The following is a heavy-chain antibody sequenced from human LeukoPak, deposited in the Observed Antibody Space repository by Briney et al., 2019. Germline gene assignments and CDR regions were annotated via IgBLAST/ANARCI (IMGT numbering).Heavy chain of an antibody. Sequence: ASVKVSCKASGYTFTSYAMNWVRQAPGQGLEWMVWMNPNSGNTGYTQKFQGRVTMTRNTSISTAYMELSSLRSEDTAVYYCARGRASTVRIDAFDIWGQGTMGTVAS. J-gene: IGHJ3*02. CDR3: ARGRASTVRIDAFDI. CDR1: GYTFTSYA. V-gene: IGHV1-8*02. D-gene: IGHD4-17*01. CDR2: MNPNSGNT.